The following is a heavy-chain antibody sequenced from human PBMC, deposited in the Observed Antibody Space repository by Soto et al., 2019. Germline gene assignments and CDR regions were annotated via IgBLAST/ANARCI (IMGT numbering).Heavy chain of an antibody. CDR2: IYYSGST. Sequence: QLQLQESGPGLVKPSETLSLTCTVSGGSISSSSYYWGWIRQPPGKGLEWIGSIYYSGSTYYNPSLKSRVTISVDMSKNQFSLKLSSVTAADTAVYYCARRRAVAGTIDYWGQGTLVTVSS. CDR3: ARRRAVAGTIDY. D-gene: IGHD6-19*01. CDR1: GGSISSSSYY. J-gene: IGHJ4*02. V-gene: IGHV4-39*01.